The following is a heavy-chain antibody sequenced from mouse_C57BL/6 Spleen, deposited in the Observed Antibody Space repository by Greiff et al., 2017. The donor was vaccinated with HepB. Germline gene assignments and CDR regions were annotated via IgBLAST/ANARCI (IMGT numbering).Heavy chain of an antibody. D-gene: IGHD1-1*01. V-gene: IGHV1-82*01. CDR1: GYAFSSSW. CDR3: ANYYGSSYEDAMDY. Sequence: QVQLQQSGPELVKPGASVKISCKASGYAFSSSWINWVKQRPGKGLEWIGRIYPGDGDTNYNGKFKGKATLTADKSSSTAYMQLSSLTSEDSAVYFCANYYGSSYEDAMDYWGQGTSVTVSS. CDR2: IYPGDGDT. J-gene: IGHJ4*01.